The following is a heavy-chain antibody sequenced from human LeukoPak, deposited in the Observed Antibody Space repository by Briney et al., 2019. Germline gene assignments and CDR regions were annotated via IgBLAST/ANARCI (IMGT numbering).Heavy chain of an antibody. CDR3: TRALYCSGGSCWPFDY. J-gene: IGHJ4*02. CDR1: GFTLGDYA. CDR2: IRSKAYGGTT. D-gene: IGHD2-15*01. Sequence: GRSLRLSCTASGFTLGDYAMSWVRQAPGKGLEWVGFIRSKAYGGTTEYAASLKGRFTIPRDDSKSIAYLQMNSLKTEDTAVYYCTRALYCSGGSCWPFDYWGQGTLVTVSS. V-gene: IGHV3-49*04.